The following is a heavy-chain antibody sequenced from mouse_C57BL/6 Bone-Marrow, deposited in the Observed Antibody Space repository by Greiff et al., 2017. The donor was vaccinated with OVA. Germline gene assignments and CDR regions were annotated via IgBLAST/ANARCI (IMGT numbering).Heavy chain of an antibody. D-gene: IGHD1-1*01. CDR1: GYTFTGYW. CDR2: ILPGSGST. Sequence: VKLQQSGAELMKPGASVKLSCKATGYTFTGYWIEWVKQRPGHGLEWIGEILPGSGSTNYNEKFKGKATFTADTSSNTAYMQLSSLTTEDSAIYYCAREVFTTVVATSRYFDVWGTGTTVTVSS. V-gene: IGHV1-9*01. J-gene: IGHJ1*03. CDR3: AREVFTTVVATSRYFDV.